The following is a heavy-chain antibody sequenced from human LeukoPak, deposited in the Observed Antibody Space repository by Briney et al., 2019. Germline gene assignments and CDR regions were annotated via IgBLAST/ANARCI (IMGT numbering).Heavy chain of an antibody. CDR3: AKGGGRPLDDAFDV. J-gene: IGHJ3*01. V-gene: IGHV3-23*01. CDR2: ILNNGVST. CDR1: GFNFGTYA. Sequence: GGSLRLSCAASGFNFGTYAMTWVRQAPGMGLEWVSTILNNGVSTYHADSVKGRFTISRDNSRNALHLQMDSLRAEDTAIYYCAKGGGRPLDDAFDVWGQGTMVTVSS.